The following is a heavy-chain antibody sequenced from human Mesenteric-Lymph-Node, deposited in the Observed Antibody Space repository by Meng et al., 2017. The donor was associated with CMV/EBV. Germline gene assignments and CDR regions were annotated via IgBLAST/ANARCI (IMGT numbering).Heavy chain of an antibody. CDR3: ARARYIAAAPDY. D-gene: IGHD6-13*01. CDR2: ISSSSSYI. Sequence: ETLSLTCAASGFTFSSYSMNWVRQAPGKGLEWVSSISSSSSYIYYADSVKGRFTISRDNAKNSLYLQMNSLRAEDTAVYYCARARYIAAAPDYWGQGTLVTVSS. J-gene: IGHJ4*02. V-gene: IGHV3-21*01. CDR1: GFTFSSYS.